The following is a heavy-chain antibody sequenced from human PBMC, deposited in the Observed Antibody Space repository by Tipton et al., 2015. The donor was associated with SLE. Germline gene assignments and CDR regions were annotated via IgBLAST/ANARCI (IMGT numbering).Heavy chain of an antibody. V-gene: IGHV3-21*06. J-gene: IGHJ4*02. CDR2: ISAYNTYI. CDR1: GSTFGSYT. Sequence: GSLRLSCADSGSTFGSYTMNWVRQAPGKGLEWVSSISAYNTYIFYADSVKGRFTISRDNSRNTLFLQLNSLRIEDTAVYYCARTSVDITSSPVFDYWGQGTLVSVSS. CDR3: ARTSVDITSSPVFDY. D-gene: IGHD6-6*01.